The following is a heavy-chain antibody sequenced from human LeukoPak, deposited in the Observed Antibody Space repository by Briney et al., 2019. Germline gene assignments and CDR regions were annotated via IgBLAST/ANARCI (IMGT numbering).Heavy chain of an antibody. CDR1: GGPISRGAYY. D-gene: IGHD1-7*01. J-gene: IGHJ5*02. Sequence: PSKTLSLTCSVSGGPISRGAYYWSWVRQLPGKGLEWIGYIFSSGSTSYNPSLRSRVTVSFGTSKNQFFLNLSSVTAADTAVYYCAREAWAGTLSGWFDPWGQGTLVTVSS. CDR3: AREAWAGTLSGWFDP. V-gene: IGHV4-31*03. CDR2: IFSSGST.